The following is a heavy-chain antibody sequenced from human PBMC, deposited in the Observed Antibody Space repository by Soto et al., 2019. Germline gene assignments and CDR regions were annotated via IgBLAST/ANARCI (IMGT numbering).Heavy chain of an antibody. J-gene: IGHJ1*01. D-gene: IGHD1-26*01. V-gene: IGHV3-23*01. CDR1: GFTFSSYA. CDR2: ISGSGGST. Sequence: PGGSLRLSCAASGFTFSSYAMSWVRQAPGKGLEWVSAISGSGGSTYYADSVKGRFTISRDNSKNTLYLQMNSLRAEDTAVYYCAKDLIVGATSAEYFQHWRQGTLVTVSS. CDR3: AKDLIVGATSAEYFQH.